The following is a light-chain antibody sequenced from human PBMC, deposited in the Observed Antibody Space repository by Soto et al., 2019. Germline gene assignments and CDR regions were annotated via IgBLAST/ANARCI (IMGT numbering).Light chain of an antibody. J-gene: IGLJ2*01. V-gene: IGLV2-8*01. Sequence: QSVLTQSPSASGSPGQSVTISCTGTSSDVGGYNYVSWYQQHPGKAPKLMIYEVSKRPSGVPDRFSGSKSGNTASLTVSGLQAEDEADYYCSSYAGSSVVFGGGTKVTVL. CDR1: SSDVGGYNY. CDR2: EVS. CDR3: SSYAGSSVV.